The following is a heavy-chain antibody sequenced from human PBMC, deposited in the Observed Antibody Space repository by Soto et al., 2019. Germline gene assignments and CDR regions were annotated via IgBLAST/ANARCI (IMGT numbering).Heavy chain of an antibody. Sequence: QLQLQESGPGLVKPSETLSLTCTVSGGSISSSSYYWGWIRQPPGKGLEWIGSIYYSGSTYYNPYLKSRVTISVDTSKNQFSLKLSSVTAADTAVYYCARTRQLERRGSFDYWGQGTLVTVSS. D-gene: IGHD1-1*01. CDR1: GGSISSSSYY. J-gene: IGHJ4*02. CDR3: ARTRQLERRGSFDY. CDR2: IYYSGST. V-gene: IGHV4-39*01.